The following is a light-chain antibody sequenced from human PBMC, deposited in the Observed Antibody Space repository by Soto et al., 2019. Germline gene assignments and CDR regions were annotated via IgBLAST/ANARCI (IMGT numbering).Light chain of an antibody. Sequence: QSVLTQPSSVSGSPGQSITISCTGTSSDVGRYNYVSWYQQHPGKAPKLMIFDVTKRPSGISNRFSGSKSGNTASLTISELQAEDEADYYCTSYTSSSTSYVFGTGTKVTVL. CDR1: SSDVGRYNY. J-gene: IGLJ1*01. CDR2: DVT. CDR3: TSYTSSSTSYV. V-gene: IGLV2-14*03.